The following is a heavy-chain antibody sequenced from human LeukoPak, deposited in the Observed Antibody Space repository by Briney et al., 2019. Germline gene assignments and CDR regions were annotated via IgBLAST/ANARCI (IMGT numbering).Heavy chain of an antibody. CDR1: GFTFSSYW. J-gene: IGHJ4*02. CDR3: ARLRYFDWLHPLYYFDY. D-gene: IGHD3-9*01. Sequence: GRSLRLSCAASGFTFSSYWMSWVRQAPGKGLEWVANIKQDGSEKYYVDSVKGRFTISRDNAKNSLYLQMNSLRAEDTAVYYCARLRYFDWLHPLYYFDYWGQGTLVTVSS. CDR2: IKQDGSEK. V-gene: IGHV3-7*01.